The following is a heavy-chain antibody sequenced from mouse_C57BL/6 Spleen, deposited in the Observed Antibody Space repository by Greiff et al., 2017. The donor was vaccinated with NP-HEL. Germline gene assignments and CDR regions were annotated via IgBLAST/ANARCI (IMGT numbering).Heavy chain of an antibody. V-gene: IGHV5-17*01. J-gene: IGHJ1*03. Sequence: EVQLVQSGGGLVKPGGSLKLSCAASGFTFSDYGMHWVRQAPEQGLEWVAYISSGSSTIYYADKVKGRFTISRDNAKNTLFLQMTSLRSEDTAMYYCARAVYCYGSSLYWDFDVWGTGTTVTVSS. D-gene: IGHD1-1*01. CDR1: GFTFSDYG. CDR2: ISSGSSTI. CDR3: ARAVYCYGSSLYWDFDV.